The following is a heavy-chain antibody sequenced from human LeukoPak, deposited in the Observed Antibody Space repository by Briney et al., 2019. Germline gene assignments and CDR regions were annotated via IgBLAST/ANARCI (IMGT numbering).Heavy chain of an antibody. CDR2: ISGSGDIT. Sequence: GGSLRLSCAASGFTFRSYAMSWVRQAPGKGLEWVSEISGSGDITYYADSVKGGFTMSRDNFKNTLYLQMNSLRAEYTAVYYCAKVSRFAVVPAAMLDYWGQGIQVTVSS. D-gene: IGHD2-2*01. J-gene: IGHJ4*02. CDR3: AKVSRFAVVPAAMLDY. V-gene: IGHV3-23*01. CDR1: GFTFRSYA.